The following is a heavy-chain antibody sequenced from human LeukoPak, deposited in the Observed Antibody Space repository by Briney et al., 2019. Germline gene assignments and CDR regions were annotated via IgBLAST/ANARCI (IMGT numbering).Heavy chain of an antibody. V-gene: IGHV4-59*01. J-gene: IGHJ3*01. D-gene: IGHD3-22*01. CDR3: ARGSSGNSAD. CDR2: IYYSGST. Sequence: KASETLSLTCTVSGGSISSYYWSWIRQPPGKGLEWIGYIYYSGSTNYNPSLKSRVTISVDTSKNQFSLKLSSVTAADTAVYYCARGSSGNSADWGQGTMVTVSS. CDR1: GGSISSYY.